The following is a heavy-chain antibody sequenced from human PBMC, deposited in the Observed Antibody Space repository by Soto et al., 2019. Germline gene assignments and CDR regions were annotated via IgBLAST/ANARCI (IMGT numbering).Heavy chain of an antibody. Sequence: QVQLQESGPGLVKPSETLSLTCTVSGGSITNYYWSWIRQPPGKGLEWIGDIYYSGSTNHNPSLKSRVTISVDTSKNQFSLKLSSMTAADTAVYYCARGGQTSSWYFFWGQGTLVTVSS. D-gene: IGHD6-13*01. CDR2: IYYSGST. CDR1: GGSITNYY. V-gene: IGHV4-59*01. CDR3: ARGGQTSSWYFF. J-gene: IGHJ4*02.